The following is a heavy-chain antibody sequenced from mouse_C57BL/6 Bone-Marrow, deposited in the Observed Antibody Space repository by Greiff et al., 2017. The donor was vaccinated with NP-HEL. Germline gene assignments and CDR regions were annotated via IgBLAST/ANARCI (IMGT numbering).Heavy chain of an antibody. Sequence: EVNLVESGGGLVKPGGSLKLSCAASGFTFSSYAMSWVRQTPEKRLEWVATISDGGSYTYYPDNVKGRFTISRDNAKNNLYLQMSHLKSEDTAMYYCARDRTIVTHYAMDYWGQGTSVTVSS. J-gene: IGHJ4*01. V-gene: IGHV5-4*01. CDR1: GFTFSSYA. CDR3: ARDRTIVTHYAMDY. CDR2: ISDGGSYT. D-gene: IGHD2-5*01.